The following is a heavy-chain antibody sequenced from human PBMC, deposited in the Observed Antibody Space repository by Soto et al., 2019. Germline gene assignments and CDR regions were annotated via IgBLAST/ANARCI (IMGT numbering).Heavy chain of an antibody. CDR3: ARDHPDTAMVSFLDY. J-gene: IGHJ4*02. V-gene: IGHV1-69*08. D-gene: IGHD5-18*01. Sequence: QVQLVQSGAEVKKPGSSVKVSCKASGGTFISYTISWVRQTPGQGLEWMGRIIPILGIPNYAQKFQGRVTITADTSTSTAYMELSSLRSEDTAVYYCARDHPDTAMVSFLDYWGQGSLVTVSS. CDR2: IIPILGIP. CDR1: GGTFISYT.